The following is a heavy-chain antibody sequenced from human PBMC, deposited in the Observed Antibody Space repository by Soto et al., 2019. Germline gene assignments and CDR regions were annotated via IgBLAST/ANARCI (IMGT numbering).Heavy chain of an antibody. J-gene: IGHJ6*02. Sequence: QVQLQESGPGLVKPSETLSLTCTVSGGSFSNYHWTWIRQPPGKGLEWVGYIYYTGITNYNPSLKSRVTISVDTSKNQFSLKVSSVTAEDTAVYYCTRKAAAGTRYGLDVWGQGTTVTVSS. CDR3: TRKAAAGTRYGLDV. V-gene: IGHV4-59*01. D-gene: IGHD6-13*01. CDR2: IYYTGIT. CDR1: GGSFSNYH.